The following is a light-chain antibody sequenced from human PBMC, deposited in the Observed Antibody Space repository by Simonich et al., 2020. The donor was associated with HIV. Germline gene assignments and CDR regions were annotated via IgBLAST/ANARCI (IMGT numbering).Light chain of an antibody. V-gene: IGKV3-15*01. J-gene: IGKJ2*01. CDR1: QSVSSN. CDR3: QQYNNWPYT. Sequence: EIVMTQSPATLSVSPGDRPTLSSRASQSVSSNLAWYQQKPGQTPRLLIYGASTRATGIXAXXXGSXXXXXFTXXXXSMQSEDFAVYYCQQYNNWPYTFGQGTKLEIK. CDR2: GAS.